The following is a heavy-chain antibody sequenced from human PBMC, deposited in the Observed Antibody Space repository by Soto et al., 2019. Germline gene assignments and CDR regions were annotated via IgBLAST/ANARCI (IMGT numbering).Heavy chain of an antibody. Sequence: EVQVVESGGGLVQPGRSLRLSCVASGVTFDDYAMHWVRQAPGKGLEWVSGISWNSGTIAYADSVKGRFTIARDNAKNSLYLQLNSLRPEDTALYYCVKETQSNLGTGGFDSWGWEPRSPSPQ. V-gene: IGHV3-9*01. D-gene: IGHD7-27*01. CDR1: GVTFDDYA. J-gene: IGHJ4*02. CDR3: VKETQSNLGTGGFDS. CDR2: ISWNSGTI.